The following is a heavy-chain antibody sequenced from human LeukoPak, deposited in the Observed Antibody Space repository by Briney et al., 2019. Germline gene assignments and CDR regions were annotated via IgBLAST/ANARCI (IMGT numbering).Heavy chain of an antibody. J-gene: IGHJ4*02. V-gene: IGHV4-39*07. CDR3: ARARYCSGGSCWYYFDY. D-gene: IGHD2-15*01. Sequence: SETLSLTCTVSGGSISSSSYYWGWIRQPPGKGLEWIGSIYYSGSTYYNPSLKSRVTISVDRSKNQFSLKLSSVTAADTAAYYCARARYCSGGSCWYYFDYWGQGTLVTVSS. CDR1: GGSISSSSYY. CDR2: IYYSGST.